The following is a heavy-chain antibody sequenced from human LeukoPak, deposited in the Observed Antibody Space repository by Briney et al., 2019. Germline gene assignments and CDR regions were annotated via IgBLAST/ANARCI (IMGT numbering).Heavy chain of an antibody. Sequence: SETLSLTCAVYGGSFSGYYWSWIRQPPGKGLEWIGEINHSGSTNYNPSLKSRVTISVDTSKNQFSLKLSSVTAADTAVYYCARGLRYDSSGYYHYYYYGMDLWGQGTTVTVSS. CDR3: ARGLRYDSSGYYHYYYYGMDL. J-gene: IGHJ6*02. D-gene: IGHD3-22*01. CDR2: INHSGST. V-gene: IGHV4-34*01. CDR1: GGSFSGYY.